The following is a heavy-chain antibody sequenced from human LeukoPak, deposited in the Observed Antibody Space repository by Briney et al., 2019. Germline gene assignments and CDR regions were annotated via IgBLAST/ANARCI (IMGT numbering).Heavy chain of an antibody. J-gene: IGHJ6*03. V-gene: IGHV3-23*01. Sequence: GGTLRLSCAASGFTFSSYGMSWVRQAPGKGLEWVSAISGSGGSTYYADSVKGRFTISRDDSKNTAYLQMNSLKTEDTAVYYCTSRPTTKFDYYYYMDVWGKGTTVTVSS. D-gene: IGHD4-17*01. CDR3: TSRPTTKFDYYYYMDV. CDR2: ISGSGGST. CDR1: GFTFSSYG.